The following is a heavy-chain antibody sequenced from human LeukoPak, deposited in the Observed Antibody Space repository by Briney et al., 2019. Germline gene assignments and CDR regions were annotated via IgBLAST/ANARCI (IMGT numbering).Heavy chain of an antibody. CDR1: GFTFSNYA. D-gene: IGHD3-3*01. V-gene: IGHV3-23*01. CDR2: ISSSADNT. J-gene: IGHJ4*02. CDR3: ARVVLYYDFWSAYFHD. Sequence: GGSLRLSCAASGFTFSNYAMSWVRQAPGKGLEWVSSISSSADNTYHADSVKGRFTISRDNSKNTLYLQMNSLRAEDTAVYYCARVVLYYDFWSAYFHDWGQGTLVTVSS.